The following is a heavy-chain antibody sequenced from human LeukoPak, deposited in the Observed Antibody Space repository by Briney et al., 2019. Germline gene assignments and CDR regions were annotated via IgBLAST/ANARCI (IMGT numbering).Heavy chain of an antibody. CDR1: GFTFISYG. J-gene: IGHJ4*01. D-gene: IGHD2-21*02. CDR2: INTDGSST. V-gene: IGHV3-74*01. Sequence: GGSLRLSCAVSGFTFISYGMQWVRQAPGKGVAWVSRINTDGSSTTYADSVKGRFTISRDNAKNTLYLQMNSLRAEDTAVYYCARELPREVTLDYWGQGTLVTVSS. CDR3: ARELPREVTLDY.